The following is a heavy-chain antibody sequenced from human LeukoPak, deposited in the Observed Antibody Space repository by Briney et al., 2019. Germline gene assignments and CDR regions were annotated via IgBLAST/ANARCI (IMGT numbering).Heavy chain of an antibody. D-gene: IGHD3-10*01. CDR2: IKSKTAGGTT. CDR3: SARGSDSGCAFF. Sequence: NPGGSLRLSCAASGFTFSNAWMLWVRRAPGKGLEWVGRIKSKTAGGTTDYAGPVKGKFTISRNDSKNPLYLEMNSLKAEDTAVYYCSARGSDSGCAFFWGEGTLVTVSS. CDR1: GFTFSNAW. J-gene: IGHJ4*02. V-gene: IGHV3-15*01.